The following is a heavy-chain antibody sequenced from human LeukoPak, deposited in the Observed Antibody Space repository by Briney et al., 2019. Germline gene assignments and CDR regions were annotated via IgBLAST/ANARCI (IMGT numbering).Heavy chain of an antibody. J-gene: IGHJ6*02. V-gene: IGHV4-59*01. CDR3: ARQSDPYYHYGLDF. CDR2: VYYTGTT. CDR1: GGSIKNYY. Sequence: SETLSLTCALSGGSIKNYYWSWIRQPLGEGLERIGYVYYTGTTSYNPSLKSRVTISVETSKNQFSLTLNSVTAADTAVYHCARQSDPYYHYGLDFWGQGTTVIVSS.